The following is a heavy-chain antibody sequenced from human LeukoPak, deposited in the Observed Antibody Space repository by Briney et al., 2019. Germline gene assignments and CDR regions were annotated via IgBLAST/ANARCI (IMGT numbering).Heavy chain of an antibody. CDR1: GYTFTSYA. CDR2: TNAGNGNT. J-gene: IGHJ1*01. CDR3: ASPKSSCGWYGYFQH. D-gene: IGHD6-19*01. V-gene: IGHV1-3*01. Sequence: ASVKVSRKASGYTFTSYAMHWVRQAPGQRLEWMGWTNAGNGNTKYSQKFQGRVTITRDTSASTAYMELSSLRSEDTAVYYCASPKSSCGWYGYFQHWGQGTLVTVSS.